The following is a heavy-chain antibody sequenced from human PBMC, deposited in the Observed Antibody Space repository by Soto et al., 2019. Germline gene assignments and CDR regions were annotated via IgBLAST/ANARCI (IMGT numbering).Heavy chain of an antibody. CDR3: ARGRSGWYYFDY. CDR1: GFSFSSYA. V-gene: IGHV3-23*01. Sequence: QPGGSLRLSCAASGFSFSSYAMTWVRQAPGMGLDWVSSLSGGGGDSYYADSVKGRFTISRDNSKDTLYLQMNSLRAEDTAVYYCARGRSGWYYFDYWGQGTLVTVSS. D-gene: IGHD6-19*01. J-gene: IGHJ4*02. CDR2: LSGGGGDS.